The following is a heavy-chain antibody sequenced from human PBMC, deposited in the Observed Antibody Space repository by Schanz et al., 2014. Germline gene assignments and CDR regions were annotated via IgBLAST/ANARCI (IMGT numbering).Heavy chain of an antibody. CDR1: GSINSYY. Sequence: QVQLQESGPGLVKPSETLSLNCRISGSINSYYWSWIRQPPGKGLEWIGYISYSGSTNYNPSLRSRVTISLDRSRNQFSLNLRTVTAADTAIYYCARRIAARSGVGYDYHYGXDVWGQGTTVIVSS. D-gene: IGHD6-6*01. J-gene: IGHJ6*02. CDR2: ISYSGST. V-gene: IGHV4-59*01. CDR3: ARRIAARSGVGYDYHYGXDV.